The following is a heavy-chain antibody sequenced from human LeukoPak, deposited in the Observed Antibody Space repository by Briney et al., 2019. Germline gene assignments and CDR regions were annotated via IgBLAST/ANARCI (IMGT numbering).Heavy chain of an antibody. CDR1: GGSISSYY. Sequence: SETLSLTCTVSGGSISSYYWSWIRQPPGKGLEWIGSIYYSGSTYYNPSLKSRVTISVDTSKNQFSLKLSSVTAADTAVYYCASLSCLDPYSTSCYWNYYYMDVWGKGTTVTISS. V-gene: IGHV4-39*01. D-gene: IGHD2-2*01. CDR2: IYYSGST. J-gene: IGHJ6*03. CDR3: ASLSCLDPYSTSCYWNYYYMDV.